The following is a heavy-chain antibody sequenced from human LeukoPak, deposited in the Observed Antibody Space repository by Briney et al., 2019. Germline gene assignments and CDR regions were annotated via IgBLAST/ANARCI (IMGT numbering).Heavy chain of an antibody. CDR1: GGSINSHY. CDR3: ARGRDYYSNMDV. J-gene: IGHJ6*03. Sequence: SETLSLTCTVSGGSINSHYWSWVRQPPGKGLEWMGFIYYNGSTNYNPSLKSRLTFSVDASNNQFSLNVRSVTAADTAVYYCARGRDYYSNMDVWGTGTTVTVSS. CDR2: IYYNGST. V-gene: IGHV4-59*11.